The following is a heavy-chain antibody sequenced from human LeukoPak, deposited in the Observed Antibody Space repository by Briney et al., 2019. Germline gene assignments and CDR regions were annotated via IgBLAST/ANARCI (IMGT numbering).Heavy chain of an antibody. Sequence: GGSLRLSCAASGFAFSSYTMTWVRLAPAPGKGLEWVSTITTSGATYYADSVKGRFTISRDYSKNTLYLQMNSLRAEDTAVYYCARQYCSGGSCYLDYFDYWGQGTLVTVSS. CDR3: ARQYCSGGSCYLDYFDY. J-gene: IGHJ4*02. V-gene: IGHV3-23*01. CDR2: ITTSGAT. D-gene: IGHD2-15*01. CDR1: GFAFSSYT.